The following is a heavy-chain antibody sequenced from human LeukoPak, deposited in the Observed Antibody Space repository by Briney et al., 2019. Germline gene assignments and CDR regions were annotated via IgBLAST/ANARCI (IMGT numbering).Heavy chain of an antibody. CDR3: ARGGYCSSTSCYVVNNYYYYYMDV. D-gene: IGHD2-2*01. Sequence: SETLSLTCTVSGGSISSSSYYWGWIRQPPGKGLEWIGSIYYSGSTYHNPSLKSRVTISVDTSKNQFSLKLSSVTAADTAVYYCARGGYCSSTSCYVVNNYYYYYMDVWGEGTTVTVSS. V-gene: IGHV4-39*01. CDR1: GGSISSSSYY. CDR2: IYYSGST. J-gene: IGHJ6*03.